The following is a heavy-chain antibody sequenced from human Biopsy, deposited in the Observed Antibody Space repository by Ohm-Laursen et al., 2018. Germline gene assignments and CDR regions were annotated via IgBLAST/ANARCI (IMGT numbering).Heavy chain of an antibody. V-gene: IGHV1-18*01. Sequence: SVKVSCKFSGYTFTSYDISWVRQAPEQGLEWMGWISPYNDKTSYPPKLQDRVTMTADTSTNTAHMELRSLRSDDTAVYYCARVFCTSTTCYGLLDNWGQGTVVTVSS. J-gene: IGHJ4*02. CDR2: ISPYNDKT. D-gene: IGHD2/OR15-2a*01. CDR1: GYTFTSYD. CDR3: ARVFCTSTTCYGLLDN.